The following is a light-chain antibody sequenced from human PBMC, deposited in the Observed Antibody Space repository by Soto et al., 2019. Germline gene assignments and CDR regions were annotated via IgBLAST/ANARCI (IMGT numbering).Light chain of an antibody. V-gene: IGLV1-47*01. CDR3: ATWDDSLSGRV. CDR2: DNN. CDR1: SSNLGTNH. J-gene: IGLJ3*02. Sequence: QPVLTQPPSASGTPGQRVTISCSGSSSNLGTNHVYWYQQLPGTAPKLLIYDNNQRPSGVPDRFSGSKSGTSASLAISGLRSEDEADYYCATWDDSLSGRVFGGGTKLTVL.